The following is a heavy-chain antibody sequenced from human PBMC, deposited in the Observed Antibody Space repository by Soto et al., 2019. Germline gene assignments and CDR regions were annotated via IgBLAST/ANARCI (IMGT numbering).Heavy chain of an antibody. CDR1: GGTFSSYA. Sequence: SVKVSCKASGGTFSSYAISWVRQAPGQGLEWMGGIIPIFGTANYAQKFQGRVTITADESTSTAYMELSSLRSEDTAVYYCARVATVDYDSSGYFDYWGQGTLVTVSS. CDR2: IIPIFGTA. CDR3: ARVATVDYDSSGYFDY. J-gene: IGHJ4*02. D-gene: IGHD3-22*01. V-gene: IGHV1-69*13.